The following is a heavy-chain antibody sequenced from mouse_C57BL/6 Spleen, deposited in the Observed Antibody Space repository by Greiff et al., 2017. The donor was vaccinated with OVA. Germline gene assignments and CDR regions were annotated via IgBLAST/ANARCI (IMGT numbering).Heavy chain of an antibody. CDR1: GYTFTSYW. V-gene: IGHV1-55*01. D-gene: IGHD2-5*01. Sequence: VKLQQPGAELVKPGASVKMSCKASGYTFTSYWITWVKQRPGQGLEWIGDIYPGSGSTNYNEKFKSKATLTVDTSSSTAYMQLSSLTSEDSAVYYCARGAYYSNYDFDYWGQGTTLTVSS. J-gene: IGHJ2*01. CDR3: ARGAYYSNYDFDY. CDR2: IYPGSGST.